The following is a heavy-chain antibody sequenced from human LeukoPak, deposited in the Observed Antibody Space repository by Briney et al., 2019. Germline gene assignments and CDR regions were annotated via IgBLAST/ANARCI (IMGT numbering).Heavy chain of an antibody. CDR3: AKDQDYGAYFQH. J-gene: IGHJ1*01. V-gene: IGHV3-23*01. D-gene: IGHD4-17*01. Sequence: GGSLRLSCAASGFTFSSYSMNWVRQAPGKGLEWVSAISGSGGSTYYADSVKGRFTISRDNSKNTLYLQMNSLRAEDTAVYYCAKDQDYGAYFQHWGQGTLVTVSS. CDR1: GFTFSSYS. CDR2: ISGSGGST.